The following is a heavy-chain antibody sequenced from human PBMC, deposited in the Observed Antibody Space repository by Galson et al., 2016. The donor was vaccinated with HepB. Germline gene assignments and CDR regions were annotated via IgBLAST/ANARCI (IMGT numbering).Heavy chain of an antibody. J-gene: IGHJ4*02. CDR3: ARGDWQFGYHTGLDY. Sequence: SLRLSCAASGFTFSTFGMHWVRQAPGTGLEWVAFIWYDGTNKYYSDSVNGRFTISRDSSKNTLYLQMNSLRAEDTAVYYCARGDWQFGYHTGLDYWGQGALVTVSS. CDR1: GFTFSTFG. CDR2: IWYDGTNK. D-gene: IGHD3-3*01. V-gene: IGHV3-33*01.